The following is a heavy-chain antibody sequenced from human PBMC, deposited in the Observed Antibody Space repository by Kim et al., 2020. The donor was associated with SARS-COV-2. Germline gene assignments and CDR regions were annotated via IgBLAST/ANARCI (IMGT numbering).Heavy chain of an antibody. D-gene: IGHD3-22*01. CDR2: IIPILGIA. J-gene: IGHJ4*02. CDR1: GGTFSSYA. Sequence: SVKVSCKASGGTFSSYAISWVRQAPGQGLEWMGRIIPILGIANYAQKFQGRVTITADKSTSTAYMELSSLRSEDTAVYYCAREILYYYDSSGYFDYWGQGTLVTVSS. V-gene: IGHV1-69*04. CDR3: AREILYYYDSSGYFDY.